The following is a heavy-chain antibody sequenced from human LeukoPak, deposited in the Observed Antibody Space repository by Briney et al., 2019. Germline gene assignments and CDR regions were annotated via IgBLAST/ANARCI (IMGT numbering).Heavy chain of an antibody. CDR2: IKQDGSEK. J-gene: IGHJ4*02. CDR3: ARLGLASRNYYDSSGRVGY. Sequence: PGGSLRLSCAASGFTFSSYWMSWVRQAPGKGLEWVANIKQDGSEKYYVDSVKGRFTISRDNSKNTLYLQMNSLRAEDTAVYYCARLGLASRNYYDSSGRVGYWGQGTLVTVSS. CDR1: GFTFSSYW. V-gene: IGHV3-7*01. D-gene: IGHD3-22*01.